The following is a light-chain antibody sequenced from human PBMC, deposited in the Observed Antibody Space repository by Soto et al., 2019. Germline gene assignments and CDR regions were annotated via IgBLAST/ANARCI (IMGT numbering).Light chain of an antibody. CDR3: HQYYNRPPWT. V-gene: IGKV3-15*01. Sequence: EILMTQSPATLSVSPGDSATLSCRASRSVDTDLAWYQQKPGQAPRLLVFATSARATGVPDRFRGSRSGTDFTLTISSLHPEDSATYYCHQYYNRPPWTFGQGTKVEI. CDR2: ATS. CDR1: RSVDTD. J-gene: IGKJ1*01.